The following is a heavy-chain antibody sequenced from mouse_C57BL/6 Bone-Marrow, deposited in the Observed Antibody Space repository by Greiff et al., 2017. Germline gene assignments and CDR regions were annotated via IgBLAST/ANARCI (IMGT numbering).Heavy chain of an antibody. D-gene: IGHD2-5*01. CDR2: IDPETGGT. V-gene: IGHV1-15*01. Sequence: QVQLQQSGAELVRPGASVTLSCKASGYTFTDYGMHWVKQTPVHGLEWIGAIDPETGGTAYNQKFKGKAILTADKSSSTAYMELRSLTSEDSAVYYCTRSVGYSNCVRAMDYWGQGTSVTVSS. CDR3: TRSVGYSNCVRAMDY. J-gene: IGHJ4*01. CDR1: GYTFTDYG.